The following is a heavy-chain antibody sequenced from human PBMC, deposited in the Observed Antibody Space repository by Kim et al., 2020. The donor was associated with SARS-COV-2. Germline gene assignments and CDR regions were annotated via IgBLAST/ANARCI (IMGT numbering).Heavy chain of an antibody. J-gene: IGHJ6*02. CDR2: IYSGGST. D-gene: IGHD6-19*01. Sequence: GGSLRLSCAASGFTVSSNYMSWVRQAPGKGLEWVSVIYSGGSTYYADSVKGRFTISRDNSKNTLYLQMNSLRAEDTAVYYCAREAVDPSDYYYGMDVWGQGTTVTVSS. V-gene: IGHV3-66*01. CDR3: AREAVDPSDYYYGMDV. CDR1: GFTVSSNY.